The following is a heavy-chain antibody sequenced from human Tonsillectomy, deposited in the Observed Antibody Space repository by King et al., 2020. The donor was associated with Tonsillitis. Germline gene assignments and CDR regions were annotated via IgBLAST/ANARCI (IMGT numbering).Heavy chain of an antibody. CDR2: IDPSDSYT. J-gene: IGHJ3*02. Sequence: QLVQSGAEVKKPGESLRLSCKGSGYSFTSYWISWVRQMPGKGLEWMGRIDPSDSYTNYSPSFQGHVTISADKSISTAYLQWSSLKASDTAMYYCARHSWRGGNNYDDAFDIWGQGTMVTVSS. CDR3: ARHSWRGGNNYDDAFDI. V-gene: IGHV5-10-1*03. CDR1: GYSFTSYW. D-gene: IGHD4-11*01.